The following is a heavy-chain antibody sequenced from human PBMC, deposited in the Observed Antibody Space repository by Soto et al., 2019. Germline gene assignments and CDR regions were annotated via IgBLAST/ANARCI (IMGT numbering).Heavy chain of an antibody. CDR3: ARGLILWFGELSRRGGYYYYMDV. V-gene: IGHV4-34*01. J-gene: IGHJ6*03. CDR2: INDSGNI. CDR1: GGSFSGYQ. Sequence: QVQLQQWGAGLLKPSETLSLTCAVYGGSFSGYQWTWIRQTPGKGLEWIGEINDSGNINYNPSLKGPVTIFLVTPKKQISLKLSSVTAAETAVYFCARGLILWFGELSRRGGYYYYMDVWGKGTTVTVSS. D-gene: IGHD3-10*01.